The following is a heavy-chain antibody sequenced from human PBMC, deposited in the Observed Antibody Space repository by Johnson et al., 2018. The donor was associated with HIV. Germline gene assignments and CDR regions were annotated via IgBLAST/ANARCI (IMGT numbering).Heavy chain of an antibody. V-gene: IGHV3-7*02. CDR1: GLTFRSYW. CDR3: ARVLWDYGEEDAFDT. J-gene: IGHJ3*02. Sequence: EVQLVESGGGLVQPGGSLRLSCAASGLTFRSYWMNWVRQAPGKGLEWVANIKQDGSEKYYVDSVKGRFTISRDNAKNSLYLQMNSLRAEDTAVYYCARVLWDYGEEDAFDTWGRGTLVTVSS. CDR2: IKQDGSEK. D-gene: IGHD4-17*01.